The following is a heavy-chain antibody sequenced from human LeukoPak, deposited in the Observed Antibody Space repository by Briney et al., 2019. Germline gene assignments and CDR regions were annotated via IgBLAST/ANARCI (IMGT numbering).Heavy chain of an antibody. CDR3: ARKPAAIVEYYFDY. J-gene: IGHJ4*02. D-gene: IGHD2-2*02. CDR2: IYYSGST. V-gene: IGHV4-61*01. Sequence: SETLSLTCTVSGGPVSSGSYYWSWIRQPPGKGLEWIGYIYYSGSTNYNPSLKSRVTISVDTSKNQFSLKLSSVTAADTAVYYCARKPAAIVEYYFDYWGQGTLVTVSS. CDR1: GGPVSSGSYY.